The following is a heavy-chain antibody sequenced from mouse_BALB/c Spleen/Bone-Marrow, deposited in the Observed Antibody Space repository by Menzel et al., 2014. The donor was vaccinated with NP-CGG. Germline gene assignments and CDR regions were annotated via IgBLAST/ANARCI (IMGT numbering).Heavy chain of an antibody. J-gene: IGHJ3*01. CDR1: GFSLTGYG. CDR2: IWGDGST. Sequence: QVQLQQSGPGLVAPSQSLSITCTVSGFSLTGYGVNWVRQPPGKGLEWLGMIWGDGSTDYNSALKSRLSISKDNSKSXVFLKMHSLQSDDTARYYCARRGDYGAWFAYWGQGTLVTGSA. CDR3: ARRGDYGAWFAY. D-gene: IGHD1-1*01. V-gene: IGHV2-6-7*01.